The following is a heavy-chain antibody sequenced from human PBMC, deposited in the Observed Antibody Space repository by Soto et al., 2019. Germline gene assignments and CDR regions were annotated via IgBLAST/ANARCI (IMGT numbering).Heavy chain of an antibody. CDR2: IKQDGSEQ. J-gene: IGHJ6*02. V-gene: IGHV3-7*05. CDR3: ARAAV. CDR1: GFTFSGYW. Sequence: EVQLVESGGGLIQPGGSLRLSCAASGFTFSGYWMSWVRQAPGKGLEWVANIKQDGSEQFYVDSVKGRFTISRDNAKNSLYLQMNTLRAEDTAVYYCARAAVWGQGTTVTVSS.